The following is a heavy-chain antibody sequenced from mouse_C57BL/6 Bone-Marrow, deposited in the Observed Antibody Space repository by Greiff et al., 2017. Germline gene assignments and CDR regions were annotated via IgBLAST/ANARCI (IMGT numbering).Heavy chain of an antibody. CDR3: ARTYYDYEGFAY. CDR1: GYTFTSYW. J-gene: IGHJ2*01. D-gene: IGHD2-4*01. V-gene: IGHV1-59*01. CDR2: IDPSDSYT. Sequence: VQLQQPGAELVRPGTSVKLSCKASGYTFTSYWMHWVKQRPGQGLEWIGVIDPSDSYTNYNQKFKGKATLTVDTSSSTAYMQLSSLTSEDSAVYYCARTYYDYEGFAYWGQGTTLTVSS.